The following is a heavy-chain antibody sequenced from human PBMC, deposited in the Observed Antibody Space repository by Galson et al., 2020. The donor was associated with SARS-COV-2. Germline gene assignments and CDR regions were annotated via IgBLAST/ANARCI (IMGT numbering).Heavy chain of an antibody. J-gene: IGHJ4*02. CDR1: GGSISSGYYH. Sequence: SETLSLTCTLSGGSISSGYYHWSWIRQPAGKGLEWIGRIHTTGSTNYNPSLKSRVPKSVDTSKSQFSLKLSSSTASDTAVYYCAGETGHWERSWCFGATYDFDCWGQGTRVAVAS. D-gene: IGHD2-8*01. CDR2: IHTTGST. V-gene: IGHV4-61*02. CDR3: AGETGHWERSWCFGATYDFDC.